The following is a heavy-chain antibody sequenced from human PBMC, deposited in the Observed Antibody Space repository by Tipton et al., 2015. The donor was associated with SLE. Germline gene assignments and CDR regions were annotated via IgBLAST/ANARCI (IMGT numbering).Heavy chain of an antibody. J-gene: IGHJ6*03. Sequence: TLSLTCTVSGYSISSGYYWGWIRQPPGKGLEWIGYIYYSGSTNYNPSLKSRVTISVDTSKNQFSLKLSSVTAADTAVYYCARGGGIRFLEWDYYYMDVWGKGTTVTVSS. CDR3: ARGGGIRFLEWDYYYMDV. CDR2: IYYSGST. CDR1: GYSISSGYY. V-gene: IGHV4-38-2*02. D-gene: IGHD3-3*01.